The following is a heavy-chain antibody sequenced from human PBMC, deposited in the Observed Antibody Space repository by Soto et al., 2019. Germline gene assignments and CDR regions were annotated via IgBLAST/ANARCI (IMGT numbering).Heavy chain of an antibody. CDR2: INHSGST. CDR3: ARALAAAGIRDNWFDP. CDR1: GESFSGYY. D-gene: IGHD6-13*01. V-gene: IGHV4-34*01. J-gene: IGHJ5*02. Sequence: SETLSLTWAVYGESFSGYYWSWIRQPPGKGLEWIGEINHSGSTNYNPSLKSRVTISVDTSKNQFSLKLSSVTAAETPVYYCARALAAAGIRDNWFDPWGQGTLVTVSS.